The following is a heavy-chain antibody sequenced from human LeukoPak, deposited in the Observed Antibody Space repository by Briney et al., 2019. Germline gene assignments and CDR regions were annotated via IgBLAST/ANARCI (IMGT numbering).Heavy chain of an antibody. J-gene: IGHJ4*02. D-gene: IGHD3-22*01. CDR1: GFTFSDYY. CDR2: IYYSGST. V-gene: IGHV4-38-2*02. CDR3: ARDAGGGYDSSGTDY. Sequence: GSLRLSCAASGFTFSDYYMSWIRQAPGKGLEWIGSIYYSGSTYYNPSLKSRVTISVDTPKNQFSLKLSSVTAADTAVYYCARDAGGGYDSSGTDYWGQGTLVTVSS.